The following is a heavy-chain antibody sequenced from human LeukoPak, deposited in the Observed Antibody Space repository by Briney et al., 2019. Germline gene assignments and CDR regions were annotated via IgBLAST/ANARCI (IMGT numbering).Heavy chain of an antibody. Sequence: PSETLSLTCAVYGGSFSGYYWSWIRQPPGKGLEWIGEINQSGSTNYNPSLKSRVTISVDTSKNQFSLKLSSVTAADTAVYYCASFAHSSGYYYADYWGQGTLVTVSS. V-gene: IGHV4-34*01. CDR1: GGSFSGYY. CDR2: INQSGST. CDR3: ASFAHSSGYYYADY. D-gene: IGHD3-22*01. J-gene: IGHJ4*02.